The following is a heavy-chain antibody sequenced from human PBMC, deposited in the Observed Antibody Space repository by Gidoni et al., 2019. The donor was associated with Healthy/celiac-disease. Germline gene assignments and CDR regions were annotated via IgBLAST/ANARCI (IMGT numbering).Heavy chain of an antibody. Sequence: EVQLLESGGGLVQPGGSLRLSCAASGFTFSSYAMSWVREAPGKGLEWVSAIRGSGGITYYADSVKGRFTISRDNSKNTLYLQMNSLRADDTAIYYCAKDYYDSGSSGACDYWGQGTLVTVSS. D-gene: IGHD3-10*01. CDR2: IRGSGGIT. J-gene: IGHJ4*02. CDR3: AKDYYDSGSSGACDY. V-gene: IGHV3-23*01. CDR1: GFTFSSYA.